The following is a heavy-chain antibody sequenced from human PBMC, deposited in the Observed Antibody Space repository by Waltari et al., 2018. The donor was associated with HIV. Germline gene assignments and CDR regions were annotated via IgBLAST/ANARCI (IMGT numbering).Heavy chain of an antibody. CDR3: ARDRWYYFDTSDYFYDY. V-gene: IGHV3-11*01. Sequence: QVQLVESGGGLVKPGGSLGLSCAASGFTFSDTYMTWIRQAPGKGLEWISYISNSGDIIYYADSVKGRFTISRDNAKNSLYLQMNSLRAEDTAVYYCARDRWYYFDTSDYFYDYWGQGTLVTVSS. D-gene: IGHD3-22*01. CDR2: ISNSGDII. J-gene: IGHJ4*02. CDR1: GFTFSDTY.